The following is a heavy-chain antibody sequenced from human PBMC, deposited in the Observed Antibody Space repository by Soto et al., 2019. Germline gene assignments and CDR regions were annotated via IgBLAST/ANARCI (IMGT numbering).Heavy chain of an antibody. Sequence: GESLKISCKGSGYSFTSYWIGWVRQMPGKGLEWMGIIYPGDSDTRYSPSFQGQVTISADKSISTAYLQWSSLKASDTAMYYCAKTSRPKSGSPLDAFDIWGQGTMVTVSS. V-gene: IGHV5-51*01. J-gene: IGHJ3*02. D-gene: IGHD1-26*01. CDR2: IYPGDSDT. CDR3: AKTSRPKSGSPLDAFDI. CDR1: GYSFTSYW.